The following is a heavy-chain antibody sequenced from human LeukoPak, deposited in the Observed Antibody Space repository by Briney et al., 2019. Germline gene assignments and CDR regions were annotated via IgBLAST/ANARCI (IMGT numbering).Heavy chain of an antibody. D-gene: IGHD6-13*01. CDR3: ARGYSSSWYHYYYGMDV. V-gene: IGHV1-2*04. CDR2: INPNSGGT. Sequence: ASVKVSCKASGYTFTGYYMHWVRQAPGQGLEWMGWINPNSGGTNYAQKFQGWVTMTRDTSISTAYMELSRLRSDDTAVYYCARGYSSSWYHYYYGMDVWGQGTTVTVSS. CDR1: GYTFTGYY. J-gene: IGHJ6*02.